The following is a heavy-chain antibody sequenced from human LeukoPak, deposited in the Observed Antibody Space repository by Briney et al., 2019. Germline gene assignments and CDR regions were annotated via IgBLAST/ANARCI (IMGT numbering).Heavy chain of an antibody. D-gene: IGHD3-10*01. V-gene: IGHV1-24*01. Sequence: GASVKVPCKVSGYTLTELSMHWVRQAPGKGLEWMGGFDPEDGETIYAQKFQGRVTMTEDTSTDTAYMELSSLRSEDTAVYYCATDRWAGGAFDYWGQGTLVTVSS. J-gene: IGHJ4*02. CDR2: FDPEDGET. CDR3: ATDRWAGGAFDY. CDR1: GYTLTELS.